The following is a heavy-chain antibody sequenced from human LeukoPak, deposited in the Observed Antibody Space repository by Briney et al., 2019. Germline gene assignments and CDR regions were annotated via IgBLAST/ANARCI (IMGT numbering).Heavy chain of an antibody. CDR1: GYTFTNYW. V-gene: IGHV5-51*01. J-gene: IGHJ5*02. CDR2: IYPGDSDT. CDR3: ARGDIVVIPAAAYNWFDP. Sequence: GESLKISCKGSGYTFTNYWIGWVRQMPGKGLEWRGMIYPGDSDTRYSPSFQGHVTISVDKSITTAYLQWSSLKASDTAMYYCARGDIVVIPAAAYNWFDPWGQGTLVTVSS. D-gene: IGHD2-2*01.